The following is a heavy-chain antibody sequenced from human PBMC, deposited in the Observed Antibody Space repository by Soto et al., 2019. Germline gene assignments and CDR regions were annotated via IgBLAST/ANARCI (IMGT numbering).Heavy chain of an antibody. V-gene: IGHV3-33*01. Sequence: GGSLRLSCAASGFTFSSYGMHWVRQAPGKGLEWVAVIWYDGSNKYYADSVKGRFTISRDNSKNTLYLQMNSLRAEDTAVYYCARAGNSGSYYGLGAFDISGPGTIVTV. CDR1: GFTFSSYG. CDR2: IWYDGSNK. J-gene: IGHJ3*02. CDR3: ARAGNSGSYYGLGAFDI. D-gene: IGHD1-26*01.